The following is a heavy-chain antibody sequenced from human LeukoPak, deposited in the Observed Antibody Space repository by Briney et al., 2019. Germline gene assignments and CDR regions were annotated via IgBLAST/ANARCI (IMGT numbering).Heavy chain of an antibody. J-gene: IGHJ4*02. D-gene: IGHD3-22*01. Sequence: SQTLSLTCAVSGGSISSGGYSWSWIRQPPGKGLEWTGYIYHSGSTYYNPSLKSRVTISVDRSKNQFSLKLSSVTAADTAVYYCARAAYYYDSSGYYFPKPFDYWGQGTLVTVSS. CDR3: ARAAYYYDSSGYYFPKPFDY. CDR1: GGSISSGGYS. CDR2: IYHSGST. V-gene: IGHV4-30-2*01.